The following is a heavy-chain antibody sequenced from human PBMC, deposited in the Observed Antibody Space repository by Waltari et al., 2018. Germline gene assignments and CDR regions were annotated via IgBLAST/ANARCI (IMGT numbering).Heavy chain of an antibody. Sequence: ELQLVQSGAWVTTPGESLTISCKGSGYCFPSYWIGWLRQLPGKGLEWMGIIYPGDSDTRYSPSFQGQVTISADKSISTAYLQWSSLKASDTAMYYCARHKGDGYNRYYYYGMDVWGQGTTVTVSS. V-gene: IGHV5-51*01. CDR3: ARHKGDGYNRYYYYGMDV. CDR2: IYPGDSDT. D-gene: IGHD5-12*01. CDR1: GYCFPSYW. J-gene: IGHJ6*02.